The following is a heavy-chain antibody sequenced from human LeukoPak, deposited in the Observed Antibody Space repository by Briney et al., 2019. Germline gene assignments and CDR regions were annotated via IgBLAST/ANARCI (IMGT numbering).Heavy chain of an antibody. D-gene: IGHD4-23*01. J-gene: IGHJ2*01. CDR2: IYDSGST. V-gene: IGHV4-4*02. Sequence: PSGTLSLTCAVSGGSISISKSNRWSWVRQPPGKGLEWIGEIYDSGSTNYNPSLKSRVTISVDKSKNQFSLKLSSVTAADTAVYYCARDLHGGNSFTSDWYFDLWGRGTLVTVSS. CDR3: ARDLHGGNSFTSDWYFDL. CDR1: GGSISISKSNR.